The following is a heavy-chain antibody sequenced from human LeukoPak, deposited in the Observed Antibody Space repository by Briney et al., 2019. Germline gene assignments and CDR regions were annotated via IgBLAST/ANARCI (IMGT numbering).Heavy chain of an antibody. CDR1: GYSISSGYY. CDR2: VYHSGST. J-gene: IGHJ3*02. V-gene: IGHV4-38-2*02. Sequence: SETLSLTCTVSGYSISSGYYWAWIRQPPGKGLEWIGSVYHSGSTYYSPSLRSRVTISMDTSKNQFFLRLNSVTAADTAVYYCAKANVKYCSGGSCFDAFDIWGQGTMVTVSS. D-gene: IGHD2-15*01. CDR3: AKANVKYCSGGSCFDAFDI.